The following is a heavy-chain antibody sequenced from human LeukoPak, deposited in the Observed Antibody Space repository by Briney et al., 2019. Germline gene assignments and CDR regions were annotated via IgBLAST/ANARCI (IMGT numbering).Heavy chain of an antibody. V-gene: IGHV3-30-3*01. D-gene: IGHD3-16*02. CDR1: GFTFSSYA. CDR2: ISYDGSNK. CDR3: ARGAGGYVWGSYHHFDY. J-gene: IGHJ4*02. Sequence: PGGSLRLSCAASGFTFSSYAMHWVRQAPGKGLEWVAVISYDGSNKYYADSVKGRFTISRDNAKNSLYLQMNSLRAEDTAVYYCARGAGGYVWGSYHHFDYWGQGTLVTVSS.